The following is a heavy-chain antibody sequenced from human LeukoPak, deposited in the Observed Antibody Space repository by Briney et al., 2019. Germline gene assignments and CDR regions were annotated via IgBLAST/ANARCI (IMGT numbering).Heavy chain of an antibody. CDR3: ARVGVAAADN. CDR2: IYYTGST. D-gene: IGHD6-13*01. Sequence: SETLSLTCTVSGXSINTYYWSWLRQPPGKGLEWLGYIYYTGSTNYNPSLKSRVTISVDTSRNQFSLKLTSVTAADTAVYYCARVGVAAADNWGQGTLVTVSS. CDR1: GXSINTYY. J-gene: IGHJ4*02. V-gene: IGHV4-59*01.